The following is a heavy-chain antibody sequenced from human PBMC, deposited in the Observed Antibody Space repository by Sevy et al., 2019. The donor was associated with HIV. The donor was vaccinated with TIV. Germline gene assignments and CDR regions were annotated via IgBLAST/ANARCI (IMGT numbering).Heavy chain of an antibody. V-gene: IGHV3-23*01. CDR1: GFTFSSYA. CDR2: ISGSGGST. Sequence: GGSLRLSCAASGFTFSSYAMSWVRQAPGKGLEWVSAISGSGGSTDYADSVKGRFTISRDNSKNTLYLQMNSLRAEDTAVYYCAKNLSPRELTDAFDIWGQGTMVTVSS. J-gene: IGHJ3*02. CDR3: AKNLSPRELTDAFDI. D-gene: IGHD1-26*01.